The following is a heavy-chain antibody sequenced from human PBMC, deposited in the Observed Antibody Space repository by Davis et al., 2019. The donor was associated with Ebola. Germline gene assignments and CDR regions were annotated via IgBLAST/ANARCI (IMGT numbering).Heavy chain of an antibody. V-gene: IGHV3-23*01. Sequence: GESLKISCAASGFTFSSYSMNWVRQAPGKGLEWVSGISGSGGSTYYADSVKGRFTISRDNSKNTLYLQMNSLRAEDTAVYYCAKDGSWDLQLLGDYYYGMDVWGQGTTVTVSS. CDR1: GFTFSSYS. D-gene: IGHD1-26*01. J-gene: IGHJ6*02. CDR2: ISGSGGST. CDR3: AKDGSWDLQLLGDYYYGMDV.